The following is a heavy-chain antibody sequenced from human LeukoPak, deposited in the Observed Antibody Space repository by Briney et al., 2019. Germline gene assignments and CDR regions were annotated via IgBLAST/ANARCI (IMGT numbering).Heavy chain of an antibody. V-gene: IGHV3-7*01. Sequence: PGGSLRLSCAASGFTFSSYWMSWVRQAPGKGLEWVANIKQDGSEKYYVDSVKGRFTISRDNAKNSLYLQMNSLRAEDTAVYYCARDQLRYFDWLKYWGQGTLVTVSS. CDR1: GFTFSSYW. CDR2: IKQDGSEK. CDR3: ARDQLRYFDWLKY. J-gene: IGHJ4*02. D-gene: IGHD3-9*01.